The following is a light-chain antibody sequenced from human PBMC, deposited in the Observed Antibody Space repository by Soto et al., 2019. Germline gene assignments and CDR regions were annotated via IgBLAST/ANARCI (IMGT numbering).Light chain of an antibody. J-gene: IGKJ1*01. V-gene: IGKV1-33*01. Sequence: DIQMTQSPSSLSASVGDRVTITCQASQDISNYLNWYQQKPGKAPKLLIYDASNLETGVPSRFSGSRSGTDFTFTISSLQPEDIATYYCQQYDNRPPWTFGQGTKVEIK. CDR1: QDISNY. CDR2: DAS. CDR3: QQYDNRPPWT.